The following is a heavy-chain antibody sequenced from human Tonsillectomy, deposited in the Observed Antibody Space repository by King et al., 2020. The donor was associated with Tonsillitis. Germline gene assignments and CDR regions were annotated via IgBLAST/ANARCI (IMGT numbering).Heavy chain of an antibody. D-gene: IGHD2-21*02. Sequence: QLVQSGAEVKKPGSSVKVSCKASGGTFSSHAVGWVRQAPGQGLEWLGGIVPRFGTANYAQKFHGRVTITAEESTSTAYMELSSLRSEDTAVYYCARGGPSLVTYYFDYWGQGTLVTVSS. CDR1: GGTFSSHA. V-gene: IGHV1-69*01. J-gene: IGHJ4*02. CDR2: IVPRFGTA. CDR3: ARGGPSLVTYYFDY.